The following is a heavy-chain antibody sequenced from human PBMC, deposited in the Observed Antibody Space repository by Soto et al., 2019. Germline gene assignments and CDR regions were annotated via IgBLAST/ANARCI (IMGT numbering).Heavy chain of an antibody. J-gene: IGHJ6*02. CDR2: IYSDNNT. CDR3: ARHYSAMGV. Sequence: EVQLVETGGDLIQPGGSLRLSCAASGFTVSSDSMTWVRQAPGKGLEWISIIYSDNNTDYADSVKGRFSISRDTSKNILYLQMNSLRAEDTADYYCARHYSAMGVWGQGTKVTVSS. CDR1: GFTVSSDS. V-gene: IGHV3-53*02.